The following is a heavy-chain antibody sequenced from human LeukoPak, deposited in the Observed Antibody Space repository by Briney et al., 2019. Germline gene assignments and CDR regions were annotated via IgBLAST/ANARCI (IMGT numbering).Heavy chain of an antibody. CDR1: GGFISSSNW. J-gene: IGHJ4*02. CDR2: IYHSGST. D-gene: IGHD6-13*01. CDR3: ARESPASAGAAAFDY. Sequence: SGTLSLTCAVSGGFISSSNWWSWVRQPPGKGLEWIGEIYHSGSTNYNPSLKSRVTISVDKSKNQFSLKLSSATAADTAVYYCARESPASAGAAAFDYWGQGTLVTVSS. V-gene: IGHV4-4*02.